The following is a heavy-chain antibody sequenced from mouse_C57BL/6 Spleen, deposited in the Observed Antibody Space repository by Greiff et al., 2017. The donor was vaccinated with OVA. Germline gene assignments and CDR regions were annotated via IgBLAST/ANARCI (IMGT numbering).Heavy chain of an antibody. Sequence: EVKLMESGPELVKPGASVKIPCKASGYTFTDYNMDWVKQSHGKSLEWIGDINPNNGGTIYNQKFKGKATLTVDKSPSTAYMELRSLTSEDTAVYYCARGITTVVGGYFDYWGQGTTLTVSS. CDR2: INPNNGGT. CDR1: GYTFTDYN. CDR3: ARGITTVVGGYFDY. J-gene: IGHJ2*01. D-gene: IGHD1-1*01. V-gene: IGHV1-18*01.